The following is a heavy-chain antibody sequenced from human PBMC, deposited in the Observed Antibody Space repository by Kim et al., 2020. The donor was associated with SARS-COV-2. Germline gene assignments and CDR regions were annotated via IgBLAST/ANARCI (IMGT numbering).Heavy chain of an antibody. V-gene: IGHV4-59*01. CDR2: IYYSGST. Sequence: SETLSLTCTVSGGSISSYYWSWIRQPPGKGLEWIGYIYYSGSTNYNPSLKSRVTISVDTSKNQFSLKLSSVTAADTAVYYCARNDVMDAFDIWGQGTMVTVSS. D-gene: IGHD1-1*01. J-gene: IGHJ3*02. CDR1: GGSISSYY. CDR3: ARNDVMDAFDI.